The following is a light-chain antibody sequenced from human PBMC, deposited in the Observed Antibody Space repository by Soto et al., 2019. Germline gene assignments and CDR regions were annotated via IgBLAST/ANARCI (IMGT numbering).Light chain of an antibody. J-gene: IGKJ1*01. V-gene: IGKV1-5*01. CDR2: DAS. CDR1: QSISSW. Sequence: DIQITQYPSTLSGSVRDRVTITCRASQSISSWLAWYQQKPGKAPKLLIYDASSLESGVPSRFSGSGSGTEFTLTISSLQPDDFATYYCQQYRTFGQGTKVDIK. CDR3: QQYRT.